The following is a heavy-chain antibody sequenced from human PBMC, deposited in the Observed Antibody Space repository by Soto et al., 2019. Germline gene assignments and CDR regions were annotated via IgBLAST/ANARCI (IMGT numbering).Heavy chain of an antibody. J-gene: IGHJ4*02. D-gene: IGHD3-3*01. Sequence: QVQLVQSGAEVKKPGSSVKVSCKASGGTFSSYAISWVRQAPGQGLEWMGGIIPIFGTANYEQKFQGRVTITADESTSTAYMELSSLRSEDTAVYYCARGDPRITIFGVVIPDYWGQGTLVTVSS. CDR3: ARGDPRITIFGVVIPDY. CDR2: IIPIFGTA. CDR1: GGTFSSYA. V-gene: IGHV1-69*12.